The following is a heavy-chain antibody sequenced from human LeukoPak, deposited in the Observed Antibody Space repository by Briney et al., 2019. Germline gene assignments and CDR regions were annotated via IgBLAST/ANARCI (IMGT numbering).Heavy chain of an antibody. CDR3: TRDPRHFDS. Sequence: GGSLRLSCAASGFTFSDSYMTWVRQAPGKGVEWVAYISGSGNDINYADSVKGRFTISRDNAKNSLYLQMSSLRVEDTAVYYCTRDPRHFDSCGQGTLVTVSS. V-gene: IGHV3-11*04. CDR1: GFTFSDSY. CDR2: ISGSGNDI. D-gene: IGHD6-6*01. J-gene: IGHJ5*01.